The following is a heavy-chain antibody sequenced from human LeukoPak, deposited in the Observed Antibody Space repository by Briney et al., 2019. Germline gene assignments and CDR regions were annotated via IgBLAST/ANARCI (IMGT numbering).Heavy chain of an antibody. Sequence: GASVKVSCKASGGTFSGYAISWVRQAPGQGLEWMGGIIPIFGTANYAQKFQGRVTITADESTSTAYMELSSLRSEDTAVYYCARVRPQDGFDIWGRGTMVTVSS. CDR3: ARVRPQDGFDI. CDR1: GGTFSGYA. J-gene: IGHJ3*02. V-gene: IGHV1-69*13. CDR2: IIPIFGTA.